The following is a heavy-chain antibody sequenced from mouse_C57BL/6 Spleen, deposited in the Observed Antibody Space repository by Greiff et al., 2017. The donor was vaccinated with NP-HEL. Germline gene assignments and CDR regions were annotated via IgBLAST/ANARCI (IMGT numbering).Heavy chain of an antibody. D-gene: IGHD4-1*01. Sequence: EVKLMESGGGLVQPGGSLSLSCAASGFTFTDYYMSWVRQPPGKALEWLGFIRNKANGYTTEYSASVKGRFTISRDNSQSILYLQMNALRAEDSATYYCARYLTVTPFFYFDYWGQGTTLTVSS. CDR1: GFTFTDYY. J-gene: IGHJ2*01. V-gene: IGHV7-3*01. CDR3: ARYLTVTPFFYFDY. CDR2: IRNKANGYTT.